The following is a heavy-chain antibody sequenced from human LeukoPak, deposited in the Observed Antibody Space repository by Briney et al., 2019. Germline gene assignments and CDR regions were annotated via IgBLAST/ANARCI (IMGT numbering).Heavy chain of an antibody. J-gene: IGHJ3*02. Sequence: SETLSLTCAVSGVSIRSSNWWIWVRQPPGKGLEWIGEVHHTGSTSYNPSLTSRVTISVDKSSNQFSLKLTSVTAADTAVYYCARSRAYYSYDPFDIWGQGTMVTVSS. V-gene: IGHV4-4*02. CDR1: GVSIRSSNW. CDR2: VHHTGST. D-gene: IGHD3-22*01. CDR3: ARSRAYYSYDPFDI.